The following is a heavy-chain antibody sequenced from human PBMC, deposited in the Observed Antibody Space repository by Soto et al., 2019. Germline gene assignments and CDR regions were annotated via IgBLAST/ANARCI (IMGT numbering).Heavy chain of an antibody. J-gene: IGHJ5*02. V-gene: IGHV4-61*01. CDR3: ARDCGYCSSCRCYRWFDP. CDR1: GGSVSSCSYY. Sequence: QVQLQESGPGLVKPSETLSLTCTVSGGSVSSCSYYWSWIRQAPGKGLEWIGYIYYSGSTNYKPPLKSRVTISVDTSKNQFSLKLSSVTAADTAVYYCARDCGYCSSCRCYRWFDPWGQGSLVTVSS. CDR2: IYYSGST. D-gene: IGHD2-2*03.